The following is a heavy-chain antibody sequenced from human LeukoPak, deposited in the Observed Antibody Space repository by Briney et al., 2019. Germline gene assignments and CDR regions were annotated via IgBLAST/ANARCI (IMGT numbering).Heavy chain of an antibody. J-gene: IGHJ4*02. V-gene: IGHV3-30-3*01. Sequence: GGSLRLSCAASGFTFSSYAMHWVRQAPGKGLEWVAVISYDGSNKYYADSVKGRFTISRDNSKNTLYLQMNSLRAEDTAVYYCARGSWIQLWFIDNWGQGTLVTVSS. CDR1: GFTFSSYA. CDR2: ISYDGSNK. D-gene: IGHD5-18*01. CDR3: ARGSWIQLWFIDN.